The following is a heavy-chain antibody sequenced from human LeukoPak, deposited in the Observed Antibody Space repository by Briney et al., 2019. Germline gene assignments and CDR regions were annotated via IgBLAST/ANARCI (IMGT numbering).Heavy chain of an antibody. Sequence: SVKVSCKASGGTFSSYAISWVRQATGQGLEWMGGIIPIFGTANYAQKFQGRVTITADESTSTAYMELSSLRSEDTAVYYCARDRSWARHDAFDIWGQGTMVTVSS. CDR3: ARDRSWARHDAFDI. CDR1: GGTFSSYA. CDR2: IIPIFGTA. V-gene: IGHV1-69*13. D-gene: IGHD7-27*01. J-gene: IGHJ3*02.